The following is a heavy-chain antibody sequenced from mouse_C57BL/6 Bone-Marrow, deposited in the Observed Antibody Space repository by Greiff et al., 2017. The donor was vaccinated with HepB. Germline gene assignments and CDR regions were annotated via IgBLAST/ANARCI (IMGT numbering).Heavy chain of an antibody. V-gene: IGHV5-6*01. CDR1: GFTFSSYG. J-gene: IGHJ3*01. CDR2: ISSGGSYT. Sequence: VQLMESGGDLVKPGGSLKLSCAASGFTFSSYGMSWVRQTPDKRLEWVATISSGGSYTYYPDSVKGRFTISRDNAKNTLYLQMSSLKSEDTAMYYCARRWLPPFAYWGQGTLVTVSA. CDR3: ARRWLPPFAY. D-gene: IGHD2-2*01.